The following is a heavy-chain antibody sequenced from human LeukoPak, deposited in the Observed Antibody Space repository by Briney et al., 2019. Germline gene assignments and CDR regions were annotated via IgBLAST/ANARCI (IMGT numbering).Heavy chain of an antibody. CDR3: ARVSSEGRLSSLGYFQH. V-gene: IGHV3-30*04. J-gene: IGHJ1*01. CDR2: ISYDGSNK. D-gene: IGHD3-16*02. Sequence: GGSLRLSCVASGFTFSSYAMHWVRQAPGKGPEWVAVISYDGSNKYYADSVKGRFTISRDSSRNTLSLEMNSLRDEDTALYYCARVSSEGRLSSLGYFQHWGQGTLVTVSS. CDR1: GFTFSSYA.